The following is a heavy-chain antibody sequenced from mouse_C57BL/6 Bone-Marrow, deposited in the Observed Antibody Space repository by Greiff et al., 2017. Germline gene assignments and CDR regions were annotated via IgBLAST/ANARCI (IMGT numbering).Heavy chain of an antibody. V-gene: IGHV1-62-2*01. CDR2: FYPGSGSI. CDR1: GYTFTEYT. D-gene: IGHD5-1*01. CDR3: ARHEGFYLYFDY. Sequence: QVHVKQSGAELVKPGASVKLSCKASGYTFTEYTIHWVKQRSGQGLEWIGWFYPGSGSIKYNEKFKDKATLTADKSSSTVYMELSRLTSEDSAVXFCARHEGFYLYFDYWGQGTTLTVSS. J-gene: IGHJ2*01.